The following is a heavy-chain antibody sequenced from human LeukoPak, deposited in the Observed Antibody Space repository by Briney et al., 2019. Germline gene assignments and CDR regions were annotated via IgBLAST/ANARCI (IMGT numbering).Heavy chain of an antibody. CDR2: ISGSGGST. V-gene: IGHV3-23*01. J-gene: IGHJ4*02. CDR1: GFTFTSYA. Sequence: GGSLRPSCAASGFTFTSYAMSWVSQAPRKGLEWVSAISGSGGSTYYADSVKGRFTSSRDNSKNTLYLQMNSLRAEDTAVYYCANARGCGPKGPQDYWGQGTLVTVPS. CDR3: ANARGCGPKGPQDY. D-gene: IGHD3-10*01.